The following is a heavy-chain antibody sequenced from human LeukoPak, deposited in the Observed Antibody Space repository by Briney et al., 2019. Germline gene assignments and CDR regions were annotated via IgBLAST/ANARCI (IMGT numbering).Heavy chain of an antibody. CDR2: INHSGST. J-gene: IGHJ3*02. V-gene: IGHV4-34*01. Sequence: PSETLSLTCAVYGGSFSGYYWSWIRQPPGKELEWIGEINHSGSTNYNPSLESRVTISIDTSKNQFSLRLTSVTAADTAKYYCARDRPAEKISLWFGGPTAGLDPFDIWGQGKMVTVSS. CDR3: ARDRPAEKISLWFGGPTAGLDPFDI. D-gene: IGHD3-10*01. CDR1: GGSFSGYY.